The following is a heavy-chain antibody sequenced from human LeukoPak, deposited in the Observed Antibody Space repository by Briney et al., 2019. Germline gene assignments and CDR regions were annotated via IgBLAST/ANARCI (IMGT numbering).Heavy chain of an antibody. D-gene: IGHD3-22*01. J-gene: IGHJ4*02. CDR2: LSGSGAIT. V-gene: IGHV3-23*01. CDR1: GFTFSGYA. CDR3: AKGRSPYNESRGSQFDS. Sequence: GGSLRLSCAASGFTFSGYAMHWVRQAPGKGLEWVSTLSGSGAITYYADSVKGRFTISRDSSKNTLELQMNSLRADDTAIYYCAKGRSPYNESRGSQFDSWGQGTLVTVSS.